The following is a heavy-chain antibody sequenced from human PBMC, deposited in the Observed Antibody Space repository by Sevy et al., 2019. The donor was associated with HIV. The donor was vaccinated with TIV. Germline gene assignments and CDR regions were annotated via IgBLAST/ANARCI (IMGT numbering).Heavy chain of an antibody. CDR3: ARHSHGWGTYYVPFDS. J-gene: IGHJ4*02. CDR1: GYSITSGYL. V-gene: IGHV4-38-2*01. D-gene: IGHD3-10*01. CDR2: VFHGGGT. Sequence: SETLSLTCAVSGYSITSGYLWGWIRQPPGKGLEWIGSVFHGGGTYYNPSLNSRVIISVDTSKNQFSLKLNSVTAADTAVYYCARHSHGWGTYYVPFDSWGQGTLVTVSS.